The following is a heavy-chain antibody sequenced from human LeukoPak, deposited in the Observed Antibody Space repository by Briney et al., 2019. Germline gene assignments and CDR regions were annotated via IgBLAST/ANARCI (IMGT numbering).Heavy chain of an antibody. V-gene: IGHV4-4*09. CDR3: ARRSTDHDFWSGSGGPHYYYYMDV. Sequence: SETLSLTCTVSGGSISSYYWSWIRQPPGKGLEWIGYIYTSGSTNYNPSLKSRVTISVDTSKNQFSLKLSSVTAADTAVYYCARRSTDHDFWSGSGGPHYYYYMDVWGKGTTVTVSS. CDR2: IYTSGST. D-gene: IGHD3-3*01. J-gene: IGHJ6*03. CDR1: GGSISSYY.